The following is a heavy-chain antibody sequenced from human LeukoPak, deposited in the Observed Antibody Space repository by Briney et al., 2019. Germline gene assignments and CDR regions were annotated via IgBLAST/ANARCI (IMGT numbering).Heavy chain of an antibody. J-gene: IGHJ4*02. CDR1: GFTFSSYS. CDR3: ARVVTIFGVVIGEMIDY. CDR2: ISSSSSYI. D-gene: IGHD3-3*01. Sequence: GGSLRLSCAASGFTFSSYSMNWVRQAPGKGLEWVSSISSSSSYIYYADSVKGRFTISRDNAKNSLYLQMNSLRAEDTAVYYCARVVTIFGVVIGEMIDYWGQGTLVTVSS. V-gene: IGHV3-21*01.